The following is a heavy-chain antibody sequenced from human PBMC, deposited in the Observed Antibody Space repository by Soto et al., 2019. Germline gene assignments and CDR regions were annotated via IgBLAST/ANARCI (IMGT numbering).Heavy chain of an antibody. CDR1: GGTFSSYA. J-gene: IGHJ5*02. D-gene: IGHD2-2*01. CDR3: ARGDQLLLMPNWFDP. CDR2: IIPIFGTA. V-gene: IGHV1-69*06. Sequence: SVKVSCKASGGTFSSYAISWLRQAPGQGLEWMGGIIPIFGTANYAQKFQGRVTITADKSTSTAYMELSSLRSEDTAVYYCARGDQLLLMPNWFDPWGQGTLVTVSS.